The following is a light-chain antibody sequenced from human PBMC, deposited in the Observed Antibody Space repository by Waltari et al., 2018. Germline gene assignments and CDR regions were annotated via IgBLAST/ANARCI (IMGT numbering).Light chain of an antibody. CDR2: EDN. Sequence: NFMLTQPHSVSESPGKTVTISCTRSSGSIANNYVQWYQQRPCSSPTTVIYEDNQRPFGVPDRFSGSIDSSSNSASLTISGLKTEDEADYYCQSYDSSDHVVFGGGTKLTVL. CDR3: QSYDSSDHVV. J-gene: IGLJ2*01. CDR1: SGSIANNY. V-gene: IGLV6-57*01.